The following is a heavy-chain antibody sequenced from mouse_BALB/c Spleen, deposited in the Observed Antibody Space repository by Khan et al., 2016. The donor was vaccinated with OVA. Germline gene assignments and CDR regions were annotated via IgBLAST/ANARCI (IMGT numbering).Heavy chain of an antibody. D-gene: IGHD2-10*01. V-gene: IGHV9-3-1*01. Sequence: QIQLVQSGPELKKPGETVKISCKASGFTFTNCGINWVQQAPGKGLRWMGWINTYTGESTYADDFKGRFAFSLETSASTAYLQINNLKNEDTATYFCARPPYFSYVVDYWGQGTSVTVSS. CDR1: GFTFTNCG. CDR2: INTYTGES. CDR3: ARPPYFSYVVDY. J-gene: IGHJ4*01.